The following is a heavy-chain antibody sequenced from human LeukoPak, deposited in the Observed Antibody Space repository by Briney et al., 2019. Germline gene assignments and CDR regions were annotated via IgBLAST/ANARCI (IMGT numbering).Heavy chain of an antibody. CDR3: ARNGRIAVAGMGAWFDP. Sequence: ASVKVSCKASGYTFTGYYMHWVRQAPGQGLEWMGWINPNSGGTSYAQKFQGRVTMTRDTSTSTVYMELSSLRSEDTAVYYCARNGRIAVAGMGAWFDPWGQGTLVTVSS. CDR2: INPNSGGT. D-gene: IGHD6-19*01. CDR1: GYTFTGYY. J-gene: IGHJ5*02. V-gene: IGHV1-2*02.